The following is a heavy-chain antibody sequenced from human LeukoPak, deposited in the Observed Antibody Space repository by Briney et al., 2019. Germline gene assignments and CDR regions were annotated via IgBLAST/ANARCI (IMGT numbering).Heavy chain of an antibody. CDR1: GYTFTSYG. D-gene: IGHD1-26*01. V-gene: IGHV1-18*01. J-gene: IGHJ4*02. Sequence: ASVKVSCKASGYTFTSYGISWVRQAPGQGLGWMGWISAYNGNTNYAQKFQGRVTMYTDSSTSTAYMELMSLTSDDTAVYYCARSNSGSYYHFDYWGQGTLVTVSS. CDR2: ISAYNGNT. CDR3: ARSNSGSYYHFDY.